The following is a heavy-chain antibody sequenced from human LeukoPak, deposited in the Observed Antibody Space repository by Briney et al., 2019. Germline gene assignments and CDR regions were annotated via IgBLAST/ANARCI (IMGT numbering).Heavy chain of an antibody. Sequence: GGSLRLSCAASGFTFSSYAMSWVRQAPGKGLEWVSSISGSGGSTYYADSVKGRFAISRDNSKNTVFLQMNSLRAEDTAVYYCAKDPGGWYPKYYFDYWGQGTLVTVSS. CDR1: GFTFSSYA. V-gene: IGHV3-23*01. CDR3: AKDPGGWYPKYYFDY. D-gene: IGHD6-19*01. CDR2: ISGSGGST. J-gene: IGHJ4*02.